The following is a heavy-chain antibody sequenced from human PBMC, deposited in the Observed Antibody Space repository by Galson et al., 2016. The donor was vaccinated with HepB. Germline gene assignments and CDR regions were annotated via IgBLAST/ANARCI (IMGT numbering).Heavy chain of an antibody. CDR2: IYHTGNT. CDR3: ARNPSHEQLWLSGLDV. CDR1: GGSVSSPNYD. Sequence: ETLSLTCTVSGGSVSSPNYDLTWIRQPPGKGLEWIGHIYHTGNTEYNSSLKSRVVISIDTSRNQFSLKFRSVTPADTAMYYCARNPSHEQLWLSGLDVWGQGTTVIVSS. D-gene: IGHD1/OR15-1a*01. J-gene: IGHJ6*02. V-gene: IGHV4-61*01.